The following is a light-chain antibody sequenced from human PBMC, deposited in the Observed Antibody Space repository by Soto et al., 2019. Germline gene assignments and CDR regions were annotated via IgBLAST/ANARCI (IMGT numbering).Light chain of an antibody. CDR1: SGHSSYA. CDR3: QTWGTGIVV. J-gene: IGLJ2*01. V-gene: IGLV4-69*01. Sequence: QLVLTQSPSASTSLLASVKLTFTLSSGHSSYAIAWHQQQPEKGPRYLLKVYSDGSYTKGDEIPDRFSGSSSGAERYLIISSLQSEDEADYYCQTWGTGIVVFGGGTKVTVL. CDR2: VYSDGSY.